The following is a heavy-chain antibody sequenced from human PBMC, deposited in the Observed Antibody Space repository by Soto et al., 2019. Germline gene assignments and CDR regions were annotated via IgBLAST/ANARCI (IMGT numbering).Heavy chain of an antibody. V-gene: IGHV1-8*01. CDR1: GYTFTSYD. Sequence: ASVKVSCKASGYTFTSYDINWVRQATGQGLEWMGWMNPNSGNTGYAQKFQGRVTMTRNTYINTAYIELSSLRSEDTAVYYCARTWGSPWGSDAFDIWGPGTMVTVSS. D-gene: IGHD3-16*01. J-gene: IGHJ3*02. CDR2: MNPNSGNT. CDR3: ARTWGSPWGSDAFDI.